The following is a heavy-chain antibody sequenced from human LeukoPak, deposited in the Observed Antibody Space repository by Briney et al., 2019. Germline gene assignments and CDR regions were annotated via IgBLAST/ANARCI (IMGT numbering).Heavy chain of an antibody. CDR1: GFTFSNYD. Sequence: PGGSLRLSCAASGFTFSNYDMHWARQAPGKGLEWVTFIRSDGSDKYYADSVKGRFTISRDNSKNTLYLQMNSLRAEDTAVYYCARGGDYYDSSGYYQSVEAFDIWGQGTMVAVSS. J-gene: IGHJ3*02. D-gene: IGHD3-22*01. CDR2: IRSDGSDK. V-gene: IGHV3-30*02. CDR3: ARGGDYYDSSGYYQSVEAFDI.